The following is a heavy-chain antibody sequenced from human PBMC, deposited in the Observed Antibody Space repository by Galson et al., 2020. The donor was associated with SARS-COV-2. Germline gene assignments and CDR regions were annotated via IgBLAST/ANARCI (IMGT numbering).Heavy chain of an antibody. D-gene: IGHD4-17*01. J-gene: IGHJ2*01. Sequence: SETLSLTCTVSGGSISSGGYYWSWIRQHPGKGLEWIGYIYYSGSTYYNPSLKSRVTISVDTSKNQFSLKLSSVTAADTAVYYCARQRYDYGDYPFWYFDLWGRGTLVTVSS. V-gene: IGHV4-31*03. CDR2: IYYSGST. CDR3: ARQRYDYGDYPFWYFDL. CDR1: GGSISSGGYY.